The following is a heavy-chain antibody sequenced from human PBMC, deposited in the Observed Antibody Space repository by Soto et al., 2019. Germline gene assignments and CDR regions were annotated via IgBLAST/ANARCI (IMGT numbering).Heavy chain of an antibody. Sequence: QVQLVQSGAEVKKPGASVKVSCKASGYTFTSYAMHWVRQAPGQRLEWMGWINAGNGNTKYSQKFQGRVTITRDTSASTAYMELSSLRSEDTAVYYCARGWFGELFKLPVDYWGQGTLVTVSS. CDR3: ARGWFGELFKLPVDY. V-gene: IGHV1-3*01. J-gene: IGHJ4*02. D-gene: IGHD3-10*01. CDR2: INAGNGNT. CDR1: GYTFTSYA.